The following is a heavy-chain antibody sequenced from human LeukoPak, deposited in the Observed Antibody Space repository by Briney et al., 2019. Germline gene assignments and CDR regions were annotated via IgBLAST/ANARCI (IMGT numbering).Heavy chain of an antibody. CDR2: ISSSSSYI. J-gene: IGHJ4*02. CDR3: AREPKRAAMVRGVIDY. CDR1: GFTFSSYS. Sequence: GGSLRLSCAASGFTFSSYSMNSVRQAPGKGLEWVSSISSSSSYIYYADSVKGRFTISRDNAKNSLYLQMNSLRAEDTAVYYCAREPKRAAMVRGVIDYWGQGTLVTVSS. D-gene: IGHD3-10*01. V-gene: IGHV3-21*01.